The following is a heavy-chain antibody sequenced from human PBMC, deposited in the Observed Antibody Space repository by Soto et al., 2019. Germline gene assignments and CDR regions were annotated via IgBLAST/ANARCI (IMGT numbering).Heavy chain of an antibody. CDR2: INHSGST. Sequence: SETLSLTCAVYGGSFSGYYWSRIRQPPGKGLEWIGEINHSGSTNYNPSLKSRLTISVDTSKNQFTLQLTSVTVADTAVYYCATSYGNAWYTYWGQGTQVTVSS. D-gene: IGHD6-13*01. CDR3: ATSYGNAWYTY. CDR1: GGSFSGYY. V-gene: IGHV4-34*01. J-gene: IGHJ4*02.